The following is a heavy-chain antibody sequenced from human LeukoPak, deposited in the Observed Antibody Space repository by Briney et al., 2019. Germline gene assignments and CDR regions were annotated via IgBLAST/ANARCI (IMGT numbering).Heavy chain of an antibody. V-gene: IGHV3-23*01. CDR1: GFTFSSYA. Sequence: GGSLRLSCAASGFTFSSYAMSWVRQAPGKGLEWVSVISGSGGSTYYADSVKGRFIISRDNSKNSLYLQMNSLRAEDTAVYYCARDYTGGWNDYWGQGTLVTVSS. CDR3: ARDYTGGWNDY. D-gene: IGHD7-27*01. J-gene: IGHJ4*02. CDR2: ISGSGGST.